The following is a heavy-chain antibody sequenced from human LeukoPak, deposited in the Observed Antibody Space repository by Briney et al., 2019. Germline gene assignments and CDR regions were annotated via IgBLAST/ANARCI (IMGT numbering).Heavy chain of an antibody. V-gene: IGHV3-21*01. D-gene: IGHD3-22*01. J-gene: IGHJ5*02. Sequence: LSCXXSXXXFSXYSXXWVRQAPGKGLEWVSSISSSSSYIYYADSVKGRFSISRDNAKNSLYLQMNSLRAEDTAVYYCARDLSSRDSSGYYNTNWFDPWGQGTLVTVSS. CDR2: ISSSSSYI. CDR1: XXXFSXYS. CDR3: ARDLSSRDSSGYYNTNWFDP.